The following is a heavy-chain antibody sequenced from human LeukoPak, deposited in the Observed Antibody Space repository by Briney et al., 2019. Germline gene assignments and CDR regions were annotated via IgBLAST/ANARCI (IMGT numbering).Heavy chain of an antibody. CDR1: GYSFTSYG. Sequence: GASVKVSCKASGYSFTSYGITWVREAPGQGPEWMGWISGSTGNTHYAQNVQGRVTMTTATATSTAYMELRSLGSDDPAVYYCARVGRDCSSINCYWEDWFDPWGQGTLVIVSS. J-gene: IGHJ5*02. D-gene: IGHD2-2*01. V-gene: IGHV1-18*04. CDR3: ARVGRDCSSINCYWEDWFDP. CDR2: ISGSTGNT.